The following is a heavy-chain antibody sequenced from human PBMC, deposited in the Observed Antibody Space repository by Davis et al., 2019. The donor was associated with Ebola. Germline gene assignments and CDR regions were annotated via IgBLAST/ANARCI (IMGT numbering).Heavy chain of an antibody. CDR1: GFIVSDKY. CDR3: TRHVPGDFWFFDL. D-gene: IGHD4-17*01. V-gene: IGHV3-53*01. J-gene: IGHJ2*01. CDR2: LYTDGRT. Sequence: GESLKISCVVSGFIVSDKYMSWVRQAPGKGLEWVSVLYTDGRTYHSDSVKGRFTISRDNAKNTVSLQMIDLRVEDTAVYFCTRHVPGDFWFFDLWGRGTMVTVSS.